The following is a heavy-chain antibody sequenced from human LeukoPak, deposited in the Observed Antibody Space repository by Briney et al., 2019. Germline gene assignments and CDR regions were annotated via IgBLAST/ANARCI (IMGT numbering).Heavy chain of an antibody. D-gene: IGHD5-12*01. CDR1: GFTFSSYG. CDR2: IYSGGST. V-gene: IGHV3-NL1*01. Sequence: GGSLRLSCAASGFTFSSYGMHWVRQAPGKGLDWVSVIYSGGSTYYADSVKGRFTISRDNSKNTLYLQMNSLRAEDTAVYYCARFSGYYSHFDYWGQGTLVIVSS. J-gene: IGHJ4*02. CDR3: ARFSGYYSHFDY.